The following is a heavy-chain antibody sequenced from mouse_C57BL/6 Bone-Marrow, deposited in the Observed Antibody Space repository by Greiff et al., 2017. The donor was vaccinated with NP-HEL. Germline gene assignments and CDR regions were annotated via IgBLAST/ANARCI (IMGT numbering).Heavy chain of an antibody. V-gene: IGHV1-4*01. CDR3: EVITTVLYYFDY. CDR1: GYTFTSYT. Sequence: QVQLQQSGAELARPGASVKMSCKASGYTFTSYTMHWVKQRPGQGLEWIGYINPSSGYTKYNQKFKDKATLTADKSSSTAYMQLSSLTSEDSAVYYCEVITTVLYYFDYWGQGATLTVSS. D-gene: IGHD1-1*01. CDR2: INPSSGYT. J-gene: IGHJ2*01.